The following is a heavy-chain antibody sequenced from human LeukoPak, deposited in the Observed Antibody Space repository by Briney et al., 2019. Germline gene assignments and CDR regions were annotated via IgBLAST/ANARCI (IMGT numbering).Heavy chain of an antibody. V-gene: IGHV1-24*01. J-gene: IGHJ5*02. Sequence: ASVKVSCKVSGYTLTELSMHWVRQAPGKGLEWMGGFDPEDGETIYAQKFQGRVTMTEDTSTDTAYMELSSLRSEDTAVYYCAVGYCSGGSCSGSWDNWFDPWGQGTLVTVSS. D-gene: IGHD2-15*01. CDR1: GYTLTELS. CDR2: FDPEDGET. CDR3: AVGYCSGGSCSGSWDNWFDP.